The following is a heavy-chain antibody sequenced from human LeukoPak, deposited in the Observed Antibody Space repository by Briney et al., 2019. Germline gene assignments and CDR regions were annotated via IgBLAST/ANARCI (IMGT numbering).Heavy chain of an antibody. V-gene: IGHV3-21*01. CDR2: ISSSSSYI. J-gene: IGHJ3*01. Sequence: GSLRLSCAASRFTFSTYSLNWVRQAPGKGLEWVSSISSSSSYIYYADSVKGRFTISRDNAKNSLYLQMNSLRAEDTAVYYCARESRGVGTAFDVWGQGTMVTVSS. CDR1: RFTFSTYS. CDR3: ARESRGVGTAFDV. D-gene: IGHD3-10*01.